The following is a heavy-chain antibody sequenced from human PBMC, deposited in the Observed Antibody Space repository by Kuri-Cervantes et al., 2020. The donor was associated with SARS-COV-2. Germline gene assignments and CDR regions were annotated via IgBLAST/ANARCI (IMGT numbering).Heavy chain of an antibody. CDR1: RCTFSSYV. CDR2: IIRIFDIE. CDR3: AKDPTYYDFWSGPITFYWYFDL. J-gene: IGHJ2*01. D-gene: IGHD3-3*01. Sequence: SVKVSCKASRCTFSSYVVSWVRQAPGQGLEWMGGIIRIFDIEKKAQKFQDRVTITTDKSTSTVYMDLSSLRAEDTALYYCAKDPTYYDFWSGPITFYWYFDLWGRGTLVTVSS. V-gene: IGHV1-69*10.